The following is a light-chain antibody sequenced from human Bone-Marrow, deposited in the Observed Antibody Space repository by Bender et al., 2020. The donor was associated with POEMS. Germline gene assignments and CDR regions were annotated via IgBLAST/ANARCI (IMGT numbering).Light chain of an antibody. J-gene: IGLJ2*01. CDR3: CSYARCYSVV. Sequence: QSALTQPASVSGSPGQSITISCTGTSSDVGGYGYVSWYQQHPGKAPKVMIYDVSRRPSGVPDRFSGSKSGNTASLTISGLQAEDEADYYCCSYARCYSVVFGGGTKVTVL. V-gene: IGLV2-11*01. CDR2: DVS. CDR1: SSDVGGYGY.